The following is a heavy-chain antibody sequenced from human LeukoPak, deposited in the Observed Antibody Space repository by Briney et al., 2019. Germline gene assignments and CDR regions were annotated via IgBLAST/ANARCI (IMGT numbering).Heavy chain of an antibody. CDR2: IWYDGSNK. CDR3: ARGLDYYDSSGLDY. Sequence: GGSLRLSCAASGFTFSSYSMHWVRQAPGKGLEWVAVIWYDGSNKYYADSVKGRFTISRDNSKNTLYLQMNSLRAEDTAVYYCARGLDYYDSSGLDYWGQGTLVTVSS. D-gene: IGHD3-22*01. CDR1: GFTFSSYS. J-gene: IGHJ4*02. V-gene: IGHV3-33*08.